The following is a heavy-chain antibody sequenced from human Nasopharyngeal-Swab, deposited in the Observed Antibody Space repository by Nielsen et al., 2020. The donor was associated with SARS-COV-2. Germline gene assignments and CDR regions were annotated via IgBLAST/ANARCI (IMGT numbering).Heavy chain of an antibody. CDR3: ARDGFGESPYYYYYGMDV. V-gene: IGHV3-21*01. D-gene: IGHD3-10*01. CDR2: ISSSTSYI. J-gene: IGHJ6*02. Sequence: GESLKISCAASGFTFSNYNMNWVHQAPGKGLEWVSSISSSTSYIYYADSVKGRFTISRDNAKNSLYLQMNSLRAEDTAVYYCARDGFGESPYYYYYGMDVWGQGTTVTVSS. CDR1: GFTFSNYN.